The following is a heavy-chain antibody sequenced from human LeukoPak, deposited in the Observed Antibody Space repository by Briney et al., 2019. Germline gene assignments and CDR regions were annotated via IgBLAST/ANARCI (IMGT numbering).Heavy chain of an antibody. V-gene: IGHV4-39*01. CDR1: GGSISSSSYY. D-gene: IGHD5-12*01. J-gene: IGHJ5*02. Sequence: SETLSLTCTVSGGSISSSSYYWGWIRQPPGKGLEWIGSIYYSGSTYYNPSLESRVTISVDTSKNQFSLKLSSVTAADTAVYYCARRRVATLDWFDPWGQGTLVTVSS. CDR2: IYYSGST. CDR3: ARRRVATLDWFDP.